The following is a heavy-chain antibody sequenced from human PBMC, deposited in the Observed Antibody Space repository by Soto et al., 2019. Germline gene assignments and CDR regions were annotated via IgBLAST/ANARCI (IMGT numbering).Heavy chain of an antibody. CDR1: GLTFSRHA. J-gene: IGHJ5*01. CDR3: AKYPSGFDS. CDR2: ISESSSST. V-gene: IGHV3-23*01. Sequence: EVQLLESGGGLVQPGGSLRLSCAASGLTFSRHAMAWVRQAPGKGLEWLSSISESSSSTYYADSVKGRFTISKDNSKNPLYLRMNSLRAEDTAVYYCAKYPSGFDSWGQGTLVTVSS. D-gene: IGHD6-25*01.